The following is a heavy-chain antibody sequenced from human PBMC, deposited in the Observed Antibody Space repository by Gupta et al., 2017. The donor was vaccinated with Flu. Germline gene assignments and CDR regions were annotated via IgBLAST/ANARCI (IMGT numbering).Heavy chain of an antibody. Sequence: GYTFTGYYIHWVRQAPGQGLEWMGWINPKSGDTNYAPKFEGRVAMTRDTSINTAYMELSRLIFDDTAVYYCARDFVVVVADGDCDRGGQGTLVSVSS. CDR2: INPKSGDT. J-gene: IGHJ5*02. V-gene: IGHV1-2*02. CDR3: ARDFVVVVADGDCDR. CDR1: GYTFTGYY. D-gene: IGHD2-15*01.